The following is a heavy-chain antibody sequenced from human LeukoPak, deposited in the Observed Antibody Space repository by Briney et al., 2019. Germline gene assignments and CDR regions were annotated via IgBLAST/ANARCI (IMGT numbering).Heavy chain of an antibody. CDR3: ARDGAVAGLSDAFDI. CDR1: GGSISSYY. V-gene: IGHV4-59*01. CDR2: IYYSGST. D-gene: IGHD6-19*01. J-gene: IGHJ3*02. Sequence: SETLSLTCTVSGGSISSYYWSWIRQPPGKGLEWIGYIYYSGSTNYYPSLKSRVTISVDTSKNQFSLKLSSVTAADTAVYYCARDGAVAGLSDAFDIWGQGTMVTVSS.